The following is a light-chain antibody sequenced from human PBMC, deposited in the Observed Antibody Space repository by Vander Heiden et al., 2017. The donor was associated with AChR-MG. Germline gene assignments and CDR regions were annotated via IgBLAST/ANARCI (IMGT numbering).Light chain of an antibody. V-gene: IGLV2-23*02. J-gene: IGLJ1*01. Sequence: QSALTHPASVSGSPGQSITISCTGTSSDVGSYNLVSWYQQHPGKAPKLMIYEVSKRPSGVSNRFSGSKSGNTASLTISGLKDEDEADYYCCSYAGSIPYVFGTGTKVTVL. CDR2: EVS. CDR3: CSYAGSIPYV. CDR1: SSDVGSYNL.